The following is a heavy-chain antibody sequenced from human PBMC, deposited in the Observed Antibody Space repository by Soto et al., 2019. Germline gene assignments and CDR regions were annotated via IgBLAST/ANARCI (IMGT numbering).Heavy chain of an antibody. J-gene: IGHJ4*02. CDR2: INPNSGGT. CDR1: GYTFTGYY. V-gene: IGHV1-2*04. Sequence: ASVKVSCKASGYTFTGYYMHWVRQAPGQGLEWMGWINPNSGGTNYAQKFQGWVTMTRDTSISTAYMELSRLRSDDTAVYYCARGGEDIVLMVYANSPFDYWGQGTPVTVS. CDR3: ARGGEDIVLMVYANSPFDY. D-gene: IGHD2-8*01.